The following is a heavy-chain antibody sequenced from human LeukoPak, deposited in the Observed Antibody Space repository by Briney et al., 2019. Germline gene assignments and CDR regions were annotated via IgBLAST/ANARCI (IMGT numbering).Heavy chain of an antibody. D-gene: IGHD3-22*01. Sequence: SETLSLTCTVSGGSISSYYWSWIRPPPGKGLERIGYIYYSGSTNYNPSLKSRVTISVVTSKNQFSLKLSSVTAPDTAVYYCAGTYYYDSSGYYHYSLWGQGTLVTVSS. CDR1: GGSISSYY. CDR2: IYYSGST. CDR3: AGTYYYDSSGYYHYSL. V-gene: IGHV4-59*01. J-gene: IGHJ4*02.